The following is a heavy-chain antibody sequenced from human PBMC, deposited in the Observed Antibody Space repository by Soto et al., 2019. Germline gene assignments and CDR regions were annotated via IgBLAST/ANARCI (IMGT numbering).Heavy chain of an antibody. Sequence: GGSLRLSCAASGFTFSNCAMSWVRQAPGKGLEWVSDISGPGGTTYYADSVKGRFTISRDNSKNTLFLQMNSLRAEDTAVYYCAKDVGQWLVGYFDYWGQGILVTVSS. CDR1: GFTFSNCA. V-gene: IGHV3-23*01. J-gene: IGHJ4*02. CDR3: AKDVGQWLVGYFDY. D-gene: IGHD6-19*01. CDR2: ISGPGGTT.